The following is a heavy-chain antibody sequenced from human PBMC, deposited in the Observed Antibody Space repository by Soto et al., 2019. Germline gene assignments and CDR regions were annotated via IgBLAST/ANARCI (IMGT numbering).Heavy chain of an antibody. J-gene: IGHJ3*02. CDR1: GGSISSGDYY. D-gene: IGHD3-3*01. CDR2: IYYSGST. Sequence: TLSLTCTVSGGSISSGDYYWSCIRQPPGKGLEWIGYIYYSGSTYYNPSLKSRVTISVDTSKNQFSLKLSSVTAADTAVYYCAREREYYDFWSGYAFDIWGQGTMVTVSS. V-gene: IGHV4-30-4*01. CDR3: AREREYYDFWSGYAFDI.